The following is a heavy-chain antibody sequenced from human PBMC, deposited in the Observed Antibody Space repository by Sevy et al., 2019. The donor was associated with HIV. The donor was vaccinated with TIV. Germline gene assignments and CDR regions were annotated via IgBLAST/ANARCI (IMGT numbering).Heavy chain of an antibody. D-gene: IGHD1-1*01. J-gene: IGHJ4*02. V-gene: IGHV3-30-3*01. CDR1: GFTFSNYA. CDR3: ARGRSYNHDY. CDR2: ISYDGSRK. Sequence: GGSLRLSCAASGFTFSNYAMHWVRQSPGKGLEWVAVISYDGSRKTYAESVKGRFTISRDNSKNTLYLQMNTLRTEDTAMYYCARGRSYNHDYWGQGTLVTVSS.